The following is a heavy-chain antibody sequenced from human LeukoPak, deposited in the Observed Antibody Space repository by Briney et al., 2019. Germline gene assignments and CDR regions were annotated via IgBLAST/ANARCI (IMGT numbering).Heavy chain of an antibody. Sequence: GGSLRLSCAASGFTFSSYAMSWVRQAPGKGLEWVSAISGSGGSTYYADSVKGRFTISRDNSKNTLYLQMNSLRAEDTAVYYCASKWGSGYFHYYFDYWGQGTLVTVSS. D-gene: IGHD3-3*01. CDR2: ISGSGGST. V-gene: IGHV3-23*01. J-gene: IGHJ4*02. CDR1: GFTFSSYA. CDR3: ASKWGSGYFHYYFDY.